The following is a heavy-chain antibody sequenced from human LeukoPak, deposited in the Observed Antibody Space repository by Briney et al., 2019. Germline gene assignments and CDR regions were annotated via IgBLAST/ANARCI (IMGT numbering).Heavy chain of an antibody. CDR1: GYTFTGYY. CDR3: AREDGSSRQNFDY. Sequence: SVKVSCQASGYTFTGYYMHWVRQAPGQGLEWMGWINPNSGGTNYAQKFQGRVTMTSDTSISTAYMELSRLRSDDTAVYYCAREDGSSRQNFDYWGQGTLVTVSS. V-gene: IGHV1-2*02. CDR2: INPNSGGT. J-gene: IGHJ4*02. D-gene: IGHD6-13*01.